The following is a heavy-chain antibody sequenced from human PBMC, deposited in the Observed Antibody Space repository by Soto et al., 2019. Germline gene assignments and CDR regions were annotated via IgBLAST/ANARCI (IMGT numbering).Heavy chain of an antibody. D-gene: IGHD4-17*01. Sequence: QVQLVQSGAEVKKPGASVKVSCKASGYTFTSYDINWVRQATGQGLEWMGWMNPNSGNTGYAQKFQGRVTMTRNTSISTAYMELSSLRSEDTAVSYCARRRKDYGDYYYGMDVWGQGTTVTVSS. V-gene: IGHV1-8*01. J-gene: IGHJ6*02. CDR2: MNPNSGNT. CDR1: GYTFTSYD. CDR3: ARRRKDYGDYYYGMDV.